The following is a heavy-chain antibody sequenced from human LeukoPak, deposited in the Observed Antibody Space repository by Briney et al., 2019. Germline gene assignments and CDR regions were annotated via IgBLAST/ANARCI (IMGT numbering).Heavy chain of an antibody. J-gene: IGHJ4*02. Sequence: GGSLRLSCAASGFTFDDYAMHWVRHAPGKGLEWVSGISWNSGSIDYADSVKGRFTISRDNAKNSLYLQMNSLRPEDTAFYYCAKGTGRYWTFFDYWGQGTLVTVSS. CDR1: GFTFDDYA. D-gene: IGHD1-26*01. CDR2: ISWNSGSI. V-gene: IGHV3-9*01. CDR3: AKGTGRYWTFFDY.